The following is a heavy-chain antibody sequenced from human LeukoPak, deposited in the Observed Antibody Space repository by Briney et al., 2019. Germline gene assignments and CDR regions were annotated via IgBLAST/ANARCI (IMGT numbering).Heavy chain of an antibody. CDR1: GFTVSSNY. D-gene: IGHD6-19*01. J-gene: IGHJ4*02. Sequence: GGSLRLSCAASGFTVSSNYMSWVRQAPGKGLEWVSVIYSGGSTYYADSVKGRFNISRDNSKNTLYLQMNSLRAEDTAVYYCARDDPVAGTVDYWGRGTLVTVSS. CDR3: ARDDPVAGTVDY. CDR2: IYSGGST. V-gene: IGHV3-53*01.